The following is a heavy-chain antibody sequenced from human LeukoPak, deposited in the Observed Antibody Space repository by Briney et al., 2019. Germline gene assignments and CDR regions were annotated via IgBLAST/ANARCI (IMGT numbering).Heavy chain of an antibody. J-gene: IGHJ4*02. CDR3: AKASSNYFYYFEY. V-gene: IGHV3-30*18. Sequence: GRSLRLSCAASGFTFSSSDMHWVRQAPGKGLEWVAVISYDATNKYYADSVKGRFTLSRDNSKNTLYLQTNTLRDEDTAVYYCAKASSNYFYYFEYWGQGTLVTVSA. CDR2: ISYDATNK. D-gene: IGHD2/OR15-2a*01. CDR1: GFTFSSSD.